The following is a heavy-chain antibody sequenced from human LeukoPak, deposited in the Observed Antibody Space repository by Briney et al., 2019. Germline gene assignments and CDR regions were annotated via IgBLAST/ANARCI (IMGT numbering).Heavy chain of an antibody. J-gene: IGHJ4*02. CDR1: GFTFSNYP. CDR3: VKKRSAGSGSYYDY. CDR2: INTSGDNT. Sequence: GGSLRLSCSASGFTFSNYPMHWVRQAPGKGLEYVSAINTSGDNTYYADSVKGRFTISRDNSKNTLYLQMSSLRAEDTAVYHCVKKRSAGSGSYYDYWGQGTLVTVSS. D-gene: IGHD3-10*01. V-gene: IGHV3-64D*09.